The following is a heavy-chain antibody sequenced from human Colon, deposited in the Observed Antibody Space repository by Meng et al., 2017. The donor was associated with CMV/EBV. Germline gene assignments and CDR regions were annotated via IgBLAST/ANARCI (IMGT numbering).Heavy chain of an antibody. V-gene: IGHV1-2*02. CDR3: VRSSGWSLFDY. J-gene: IGHJ4*02. D-gene: IGHD6-19*01. CDR2: IRSDGSAT. CDR1: GYEFSDYY. Sequence: QVDLMQSGGGVKWPGASVKVSCKPSGYEFSDYYMHWVRQGPGQGLDGMGWIRSDGSATNYAQKFRGRVTMTRDASVSTAYMELSGLTSDDTAVYFCVRSSGWSLFDYWGPGALVTVFS.